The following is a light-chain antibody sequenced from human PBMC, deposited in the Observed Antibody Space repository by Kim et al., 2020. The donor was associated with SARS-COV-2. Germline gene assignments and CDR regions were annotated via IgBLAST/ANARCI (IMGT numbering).Light chain of an antibody. J-gene: IGKJ5*01. CDR3: QQYNNWPLP. CDR1: QSVSSN. CDR2: GAF. Sequence: TPSPATLSVSPGERATLSCRASQSVSSNLAWYQQKPGQAPRLLIYGAFTRATGIPARFSGSGSGTEFTLTISSLQSEDFAVYYCQQYNNWPLPFGQGTRLEI. V-gene: IGKV3-15*01.